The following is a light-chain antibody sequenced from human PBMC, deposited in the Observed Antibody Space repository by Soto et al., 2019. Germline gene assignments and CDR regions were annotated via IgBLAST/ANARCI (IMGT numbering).Light chain of an antibody. V-gene: IGKV3-20*01. CDR3: QQYGVSPST. J-gene: IGKJ3*01. CDR1: QSVSRSF. CDR2: GAS. Sequence: ENVLTQSPGTLYLSPGQRATLSCRASQSVSRSFLAWYQQRPGQAPRLLIYGASNRATGIPDRFSGSGSGTDFTLTINRLEPEDSAVYVCQQYGVSPSTFGPGTKVDVK.